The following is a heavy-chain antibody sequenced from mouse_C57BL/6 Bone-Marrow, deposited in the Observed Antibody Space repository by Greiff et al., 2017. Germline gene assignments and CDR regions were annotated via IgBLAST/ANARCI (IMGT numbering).Heavy chain of an antibody. CDR2: ISSGGSYT. CDR1: GFTFSSYG. D-gene: IGHD1-3*01. CDR3: ARSLLKQAWFAY. J-gene: IGHJ3*01. Sequence: EVMLVESGGDLVKPGGSLKLSCAASGFTFSSYGMSWVRQTPDKRLEWVATISSGGSYTYYPDSVKGRFTISRDNAKNTLYLQMSSLKSEDTAMYYCARSLLKQAWFAYWGQGTLVTVSA. V-gene: IGHV5-6*01.